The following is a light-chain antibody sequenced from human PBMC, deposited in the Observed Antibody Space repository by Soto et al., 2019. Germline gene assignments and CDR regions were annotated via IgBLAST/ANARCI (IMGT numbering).Light chain of an antibody. CDR2: EGS. V-gene: IGLV2-23*01. CDR1: SSNVGSYNL. J-gene: IGLJ1*01. CDR3: CSYPGSSTYV. Sequence: QSALTQPASVSGSPGQSITISCTGTSSNVGSYNLVSWYQQHPGKAPKLMIYEGSKRPSGVSNRFSGSKSGNTASLTISGLRAEDGAYYCGCSYPGSSTYVFGTGTQVTVL.